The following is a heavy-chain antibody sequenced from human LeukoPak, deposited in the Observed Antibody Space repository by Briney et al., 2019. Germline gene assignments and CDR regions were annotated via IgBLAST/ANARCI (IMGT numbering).Heavy chain of an antibody. CDR1: GYKFTDDY. J-gene: IGHJ4*02. V-gene: IGHV1-2*02. CDR2: INPDSGFT. CDR3: APTAEAYTSWWKV. D-gene: IGHD3-16*01. Sequence: ASVTVSFTASGYKFTDDYMHWVRHAPGQGLEFMGWINPDSGFTNYAQKFKGRVTMTRDTSISTAYLEVRSLTSDDTAVYYCAPTAEAYTSWWKVWGQGTLVTVSS.